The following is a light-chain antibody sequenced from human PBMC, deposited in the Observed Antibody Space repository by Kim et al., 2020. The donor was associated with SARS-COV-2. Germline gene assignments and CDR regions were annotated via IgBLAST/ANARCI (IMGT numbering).Light chain of an antibody. CDR2: QDS. V-gene: IGLV3-1*01. Sequence: SYELTQPPSVSVSPGQTASITCSGDKLGDKYACWYQQKPGQSPVLVIYQDSKRPSGIPERFSGSNSGNTATLTISGTQAMDEADCYCQAGDSSTYV. J-gene: IGLJ1*01. CDR1: KLGDKY. CDR3: QAGDSSTYV.